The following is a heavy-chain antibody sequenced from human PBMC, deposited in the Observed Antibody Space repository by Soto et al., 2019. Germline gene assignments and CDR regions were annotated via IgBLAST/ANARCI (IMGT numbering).Heavy chain of an antibody. D-gene: IGHD3-10*01. CDR1: GFTFRSFE. CDR3: ARKYIIYYAVSRAHDX. J-gene: IGHJ4*02. V-gene: IGHV3-48*03. Sequence: GGSLRLSCVASGFTFRSFEMNWVRQAPGKSLEWISYISSGGKTTYYTDSVRGRFTISRDNAKNSLYLQMSSLRAEDAAVYYCARKYIIYYAVSRAHDXWGRGTLVVVSX. CDR2: ISSGGKTT.